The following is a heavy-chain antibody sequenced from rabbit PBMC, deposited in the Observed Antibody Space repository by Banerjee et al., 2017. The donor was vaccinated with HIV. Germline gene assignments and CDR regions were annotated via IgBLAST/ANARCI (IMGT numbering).Heavy chain of an antibody. D-gene: IGHD1-1*01. CDR2: IYTGSGNT. CDR1: GFSFSSYYY. J-gene: IGHJ3*01. V-gene: IGHV1S45*01. Sequence: QEQLEESGGDLVKPGASLTLTCTASGFSFSSYYYMCWVRQAPGKGLEWIGCIYTGSGNTWYASWAKGRFTISKTSSTTVTLQMTSLTAADTATYFCARDPYGRVSSSSELILWGQATLVTVS. CDR3: ARDPYGRVSSSSELIL.